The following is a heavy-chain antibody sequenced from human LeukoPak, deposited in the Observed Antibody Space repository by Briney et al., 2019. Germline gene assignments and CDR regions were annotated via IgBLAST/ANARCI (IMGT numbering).Heavy chain of an antibody. D-gene: IGHD1-7*01. J-gene: IGHJ5*02. V-gene: IGHV1-69*13. CDR2: IIPIFGTA. CDR3: ARDRLELRWFDP. Sequence: ASVKVSCKASGGTFSGYAISWVRQAPGQGLEWMGGIIPIFGTANYAQKFQGRVTITADESTSTAYMELSSLRSEDTAVYYCARDRLELRWFDPWGQGTLVTVSS. CDR1: GGTFSGYA.